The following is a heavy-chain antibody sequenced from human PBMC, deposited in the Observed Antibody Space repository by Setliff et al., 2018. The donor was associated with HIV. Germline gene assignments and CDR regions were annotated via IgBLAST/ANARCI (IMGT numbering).Heavy chain of an antibody. CDR2: INNKGDST. V-gene: IGHV3-64D*06. J-gene: IGHJ4*02. CDR1: GFTFSSYA. D-gene: IGHD2-2*01. Sequence: GGSLRLSCAGSGFTFSSYAMHWVRQAPGKGLEYVSVINNKGDSTYYADSVKGRFSISRDNSKNTLYLQMSSLRVEDTAVYYCVKAVIVVIPAAIFDYWGQGTLVTVSS. CDR3: VKAVIVVIPAAIFDY.